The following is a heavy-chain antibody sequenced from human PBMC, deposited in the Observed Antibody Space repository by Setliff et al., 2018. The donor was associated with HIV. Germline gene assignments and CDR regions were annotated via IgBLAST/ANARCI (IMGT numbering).Heavy chain of an antibody. D-gene: IGHD6-13*01. CDR3: ATPGYSSSYFDY. Sequence: GASVKVSCKASGGTFSSYAFTWVRQAPGQGLEWMGGITPIFGTATYAQKFQGRVTITADEATSTVYMELSSVTAADTAVYYCATPGYSSSYFDYWGQGTLVTVSS. CDR2: ITPIFGTA. V-gene: IGHV1-69*13. J-gene: IGHJ4*02. CDR1: GGTFSSYA.